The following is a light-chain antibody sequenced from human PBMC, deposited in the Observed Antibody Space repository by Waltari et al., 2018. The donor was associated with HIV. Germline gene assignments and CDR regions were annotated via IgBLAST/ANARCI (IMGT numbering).Light chain of an antibody. Sequence: QSALTQPRSVSGSPGQSVTISCTGTSSDVGGYNYVSWYQQHPGKATKFMIYDVSKRPSVVPERFSGSKSGNTASLTISGLQAEDEADYYCCSYAGNYTFVFGGGTKLTVL. CDR1: SSDVGGYNY. J-gene: IGLJ2*01. V-gene: IGLV2-11*01. CDR2: DVS. CDR3: CSYAGNYTFV.